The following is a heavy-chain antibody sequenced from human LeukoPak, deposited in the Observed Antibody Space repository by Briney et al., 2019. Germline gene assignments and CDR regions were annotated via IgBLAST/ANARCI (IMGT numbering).Heavy chain of an antibody. CDR2: INPNSGGT. CDR1: GYTFTDYY. J-gene: IGHJ4*02. CDR3: AKVVPAAD. D-gene: IGHD2-2*01. Sequence: ASVKVSCKASGYTFTDYYMHWVRQAPGQGLEWMGWINPNSGGTNYAQKFQGRVTMTRDTSISIAYMELSSLRSDDTAVYYCAKVVPAADWGQGTLVTVSS. V-gene: IGHV1-2*02.